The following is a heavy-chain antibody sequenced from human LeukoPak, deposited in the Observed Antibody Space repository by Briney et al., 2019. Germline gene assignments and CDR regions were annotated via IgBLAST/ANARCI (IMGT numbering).Heavy chain of an antibody. CDR1: GYPFSRYD. CDR2: MNPNSGNT. J-gene: IGHJ3*02. Sequence: GASVKVSCKASGYPFSRYDLNWVRQATGQGLEWMGWMNPNSGNTGYAQKFQGRVTMTRSTSISTAYMELSSLGSDDTAVYYCARSTVYCSGANCHNAFDIWGQGTMVTVSS. V-gene: IGHV1-8*01. CDR3: ARSTVYCSGANCHNAFDI. D-gene: IGHD2-2*02.